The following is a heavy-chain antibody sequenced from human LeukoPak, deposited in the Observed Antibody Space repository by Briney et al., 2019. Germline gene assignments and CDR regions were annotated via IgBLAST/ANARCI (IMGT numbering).Heavy chain of an antibody. CDR2: ISSSSSYI. V-gene: IGHV3-21*01. Sequence: GGSLRLSCAASGSTFSSYSMNWVRQAPGKGLEWVSSISSSSSYIYYADSVKGRFTISRDNAKNSLYLQMNSLRAEDTAVYYCARLSTSSSSSFWGQGTLVTVSS. CDR3: ARLSTSSSSSF. J-gene: IGHJ4*02. CDR1: GSTFSSYS. D-gene: IGHD6-6*01.